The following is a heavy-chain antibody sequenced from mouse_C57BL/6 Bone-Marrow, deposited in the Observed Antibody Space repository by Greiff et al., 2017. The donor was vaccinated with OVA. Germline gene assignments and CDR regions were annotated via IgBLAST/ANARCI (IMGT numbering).Heavy chain of an antibody. CDR2: IYPGDGDT. Sequence: QVQLQQSGAELVKPGASVKISCKASGYAFSSYWMTWVKQRPGKGLEWIGQIYPGDGDTNYNGKFKGKATLTADKSSSTAYMQLSSLTSEDSAVYFCARDYGSPWFAYWGQGTLVTVSA. CDR3: ARDYGSPWFAY. D-gene: IGHD1-1*01. CDR1: GYAFSSYW. J-gene: IGHJ3*01. V-gene: IGHV1-80*01.